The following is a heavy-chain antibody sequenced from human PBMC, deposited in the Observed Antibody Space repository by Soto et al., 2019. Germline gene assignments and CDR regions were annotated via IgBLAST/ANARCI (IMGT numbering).Heavy chain of an antibody. V-gene: IGHV5-51*01. CDR3: GRSGANYYYYAMDV. CDR2: IYPGDSDT. J-gene: IGHJ6*02. Sequence: GESLKISCKGSGYSFTSYWIGWVRQMPGKGLEWMGIIYPGDSDTRYSPSFQGQVTITRETSASTAYMELSSLRSEDTAVYYCGRSGANYYYYAMDVWGQGTTVTVSS. CDR1: GYSFTSYW.